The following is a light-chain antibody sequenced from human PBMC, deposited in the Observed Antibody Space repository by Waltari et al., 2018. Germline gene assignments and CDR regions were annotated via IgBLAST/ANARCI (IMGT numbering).Light chain of an antibody. V-gene: IGKV1-5*03. J-gene: IGKJ3*01. CDR3: QQYNNNSPFA. CDR1: QSVASW. CDR2: KAS. Sequence: DIQMTQSPSTLSASVGDRVTITCRASQSVASWVAWDQQKPGKAPKLLIYKASTLESGVPSRFSGSGSGTEFTLSITSLQPDDFATYYCQQYNNNSPFAFGPGTRVDIK.